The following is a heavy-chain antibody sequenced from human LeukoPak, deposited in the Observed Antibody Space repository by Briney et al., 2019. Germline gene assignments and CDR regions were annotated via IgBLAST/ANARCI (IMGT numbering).Heavy chain of an antibody. CDR2: INVGNGNT. Sequence: ASVKVSCKASGYTLTKYAIHWVRQAPGQRPEWMGWINVGNGNTKYSQKFQGRVTITRDTSADTAYMELRSLRSDDTAVYYCATDDPRFDPWGQGTLVTVSS. CDR1: GYTLTKYA. J-gene: IGHJ5*02. V-gene: IGHV1-3*01. D-gene: IGHD1-1*01. CDR3: ATDDPRFDP.